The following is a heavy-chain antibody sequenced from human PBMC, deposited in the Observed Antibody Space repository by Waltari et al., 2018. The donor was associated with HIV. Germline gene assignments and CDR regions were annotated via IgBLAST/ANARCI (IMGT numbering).Heavy chain of an antibody. CDR3: ARDRADDILPGPLGP. V-gene: IGHV1-18*01. CDR2: ISFYNVNT. J-gene: IGHJ5*02. CDR1: AYIFNSNYG. D-gene: IGHD3-9*01. Sequence: QVQLVQSGAEVKKPGASVKVSCKASAYIFNSNYGITWVRQAPGQGLEWMGWISFYNVNTNNAQKLQGRITMTTDTSTRTTYMELRSLRSDDTAVYYCARDRADDILPGPLGPWGQGTLVTVSS.